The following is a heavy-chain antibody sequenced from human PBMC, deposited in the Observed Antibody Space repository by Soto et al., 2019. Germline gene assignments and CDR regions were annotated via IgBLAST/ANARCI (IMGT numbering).Heavy chain of an antibody. CDR2: IRSKAYGGTT. Sequence: GGSLRLSCTASGFTFGDYAMSWVRQAPGKGLEWVGFIRSKAYGGTTEYAASVKGRFTISRDDSKSIAYLQMNSLKTEDTAVYYCTRVVGSMVVTAPDYFYGIDVWGEGPSVTVSS. CDR3: TRVVGSMVVTAPDYFYGIDV. J-gene: IGHJ6*01. D-gene: IGHD2-21*02. CDR1: GFTFGDYA. V-gene: IGHV3-49*04.